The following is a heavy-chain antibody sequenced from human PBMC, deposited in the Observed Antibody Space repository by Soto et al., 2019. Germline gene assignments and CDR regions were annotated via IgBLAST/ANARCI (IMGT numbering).Heavy chain of an antibody. CDR1: GGSVSSGSYY. CDR2: IYYSGST. J-gene: IGHJ4*02. CDR3: ARVVGEFSYYYDSSGYYRYFDY. D-gene: IGHD3-22*01. V-gene: IGHV4-61*01. Sequence: PSETLSLTCTVSGGSVSSGSYYWSWIRQPPGKGLEWIGYIYYSGSTNYNPSLKSRVTISVDTSKNQFSLKLSSVTAADTAVYYCARVVGEFSYYYDSSGYYRYFDYWGQGTLVTVSS.